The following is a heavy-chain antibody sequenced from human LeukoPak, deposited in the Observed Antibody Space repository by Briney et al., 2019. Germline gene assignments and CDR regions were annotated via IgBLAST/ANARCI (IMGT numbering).Heavy chain of an antibody. D-gene: IGHD3-22*01. CDR2: IIPIFGTA. J-gene: IGHJ4*02. Sequence: SVKVSCKASGGTFSSYAISWVRQAPGQGLEWMGGIIPIFGTANYAQKFQGRVTITADESTSTAYMELSSLRSEDTAVYYCAIVVGGLYYDSSGYYLFDYWGQGTLVTVSS. V-gene: IGHV1-69*13. CDR3: AIVVGGLYYDSSGYYLFDY. CDR1: GGTFSSYA.